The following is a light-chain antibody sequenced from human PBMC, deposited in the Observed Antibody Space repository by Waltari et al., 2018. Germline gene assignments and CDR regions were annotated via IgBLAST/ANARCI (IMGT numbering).Light chain of an antibody. V-gene: IGKV1-8*01. CDR1: QDVSSY. Sequence: MTQSPSSLSASTGDRVTITCRASQDVSSYVAWYQQKPGKVPKLLIYAASTLQSGVPSRFSGSGSGTNFSLTIACLQSDDFAVYYCQQYYTYPVAFGGGAKVEVK. CDR2: AAS. J-gene: IGKJ4*01. CDR3: QQYYTYPVA.